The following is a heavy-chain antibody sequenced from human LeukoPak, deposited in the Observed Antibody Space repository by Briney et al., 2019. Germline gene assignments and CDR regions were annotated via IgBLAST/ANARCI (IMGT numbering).Heavy chain of an antibody. V-gene: IGHV3-9*03. D-gene: IGHD6-13*01. Sequence: PGGSLRLSCAASGFTFDDYAMHWVRQAPGKGLEWVSGISWNSGSIGYADSVKGRFTISRDNAKNSLYLQMNSLRAEDMALYYCAKDSSSWFQPVRFDYWGQGTLVTVSS. CDR2: ISWNSGSI. J-gene: IGHJ4*02. CDR3: AKDSSSWFQPVRFDY. CDR1: GFTFDDYA.